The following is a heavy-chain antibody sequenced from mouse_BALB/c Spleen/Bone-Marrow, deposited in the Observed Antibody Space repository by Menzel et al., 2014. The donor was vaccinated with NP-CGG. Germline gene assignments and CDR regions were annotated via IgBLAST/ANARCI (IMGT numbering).Heavy chain of an antibody. D-gene: IGHD2-4*01. V-gene: IGHV1S81*02. J-gene: IGHJ1*01. CDR2: INPSNGGT. Sequence: QVQLQQSGAELVKPGASVKLSCKASGYTFTSYYMYWVKQRPGQGLEWIGEINPSNGGTNFNEKFKSKATLTVDKSSSTAYMRLSRLTSKDSAVYYRANYYDYDWYFDVWGAGTTVTVSS. CDR3: ANYYDYDWYFDV. CDR1: GYTFTSYY.